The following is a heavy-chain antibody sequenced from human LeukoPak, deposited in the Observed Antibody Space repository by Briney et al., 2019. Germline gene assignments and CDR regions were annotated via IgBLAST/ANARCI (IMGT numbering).Heavy chain of an antibody. CDR3: AREIAARRPGAFDI. D-gene: IGHD6-6*01. J-gene: IGHJ3*02. CDR1: GGTFSSYA. Sequence: ASVKVSCKASGGTFSSYAISWVRQAPGQGLEWMGGIIPIFGTANYAQKFQGRVTITTDESTSTAYMELSSLRSEDTAVYYCAREIAARRPGAFDIWGQGTMVTVSS. V-gene: IGHV1-69*05. CDR2: IIPIFGTA.